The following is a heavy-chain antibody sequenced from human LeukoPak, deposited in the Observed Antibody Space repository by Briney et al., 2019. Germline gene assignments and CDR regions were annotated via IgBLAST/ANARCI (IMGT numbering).Heavy chain of an antibody. J-gene: IGHJ4*02. CDR1: GFTFSDYY. CDR3: ARGPPRYSSGWYVGY. Sequence: GESLRLSCAASGFTFSDYYMSWIRQAPGKGLEWISYISSSGSPVYYADSVKGRFTLSRDNAKNSLYLQMSSLRAEDTAVYFCARGPPRYSSGWYVGYWGQGTLVTVSS. V-gene: IGHV3-11*01. CDR2: ISSSGSPV. D-gene: IGHD6-19*01.